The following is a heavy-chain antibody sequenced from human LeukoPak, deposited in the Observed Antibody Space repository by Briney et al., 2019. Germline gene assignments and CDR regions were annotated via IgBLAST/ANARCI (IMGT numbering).Heavy chain of an antibody. Sequence: GGSLRLSCAASGFTFSTYDLHWVRQAPGKGLEWVAVISSDGSSKYYIDSVKGRFTISRDNSKNTLFLQMNSLRAEDTAVYYCARGENSKTYPVSGYWGQGTLVTVSS. CDR2: ISSDGSSK. CDR3: ARGENSKTYPVSGY. V-gene: IGHV3-30*03. CDR1: GFTFSTYD. D-gene: IGHD2/OR15-2a*01. J-gene: IGHJ4*02.